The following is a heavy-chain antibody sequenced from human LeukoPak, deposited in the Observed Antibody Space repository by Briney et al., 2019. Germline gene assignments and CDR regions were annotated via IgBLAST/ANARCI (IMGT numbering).Heavy chain of an antibody. V-gene: IGHV3-23*01. CDR1: GFTVSNTY. CDR2: ISASGGTT. CDR3: AKQSNNFWDDYTVPPGYGMDV. D-gene: IGHD3-16*01. Sequence: GGSLRLSCAASGFTVSNTYMSWVRQAPGKGLEWVSGISASGGTTFYADSVKGRFTISRDNSKNTLYLQMNGLRAEDTAVYYCAKQSNNFWDDYTVPPGYGMDVWGQGTTVIVSA. J-gene: IGHJ6*01.